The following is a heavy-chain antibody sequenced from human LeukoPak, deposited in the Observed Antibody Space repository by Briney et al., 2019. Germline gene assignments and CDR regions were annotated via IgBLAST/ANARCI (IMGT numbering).Heavy chain of an antibody. Sequence: ASVKVSCKASGYTFTSYGISWVRQPPGQGLERMGWFSAYNGNTYNAQKLQGRVTMTTDPSTSTAYMELRSLRSDDAAVYYCARGRRGEVLYINWFDPWGQGTLVTVSP. CDR2: FSAYNGNT. V-gene: IGHV1-18*01. J-gene: IGHJ5*02. CDR1: GYTFTSYG. D-gene: IGHD2-2*02. CDR3: ARGRRGEVLYINWFDP.